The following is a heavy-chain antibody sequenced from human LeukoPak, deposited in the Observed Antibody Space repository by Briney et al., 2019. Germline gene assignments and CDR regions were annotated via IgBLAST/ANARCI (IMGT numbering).Heavy chain of an antibody. V-gene: IGHV3-23*01. CDR2: ISGSGGST. CDR1: GFTFSSYG. Sequence: PGGTLRLSCAASGFTFSSYGMSWVRQAPGKGLEWVSAISGSGGSTYYADSVKGRFTISRDNSKNTLYLQMNSLRAEDTAVYYCAKDYTIQGSGGPYYYMDVWGKGTTVTISS. J-gene: IGHJ6*03. D-gene: IGHD2-15*01. CDR3: AKDYTIQGSGGPYYYMDV.